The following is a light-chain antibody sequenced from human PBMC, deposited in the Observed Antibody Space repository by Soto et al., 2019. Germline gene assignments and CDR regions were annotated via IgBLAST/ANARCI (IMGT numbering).Light chain of an antibody. CDR3: QQYNSYSWT. J-gene: IGKJ1*01. CDR2: DAS. V-gene: IGKV1-5*01. Sequence: DIKMTQSPSTLSASVGDRATLTCRASQSISSWLAWYQQKPGKAPKLLIYDASSLESGVPSRFSGSGSGTEFTLTISSLQPDDFATYYCQQYNSYSWTFGQGTKVDIK. CDR1: QSISSW.